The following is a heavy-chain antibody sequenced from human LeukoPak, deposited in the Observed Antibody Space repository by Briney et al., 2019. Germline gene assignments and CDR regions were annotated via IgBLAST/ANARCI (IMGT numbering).Heavy chain of an antibody. D-gene: IGHD2-21*02. CDR2: ISYDGSNK. CDR3: AKDRGDCGGDCSDCDY. Sequence: PVGSLRLSCAASGFTFSSYGMHWVRQAPGKGLEWVAVISYDGSNKYYAYSVKGRFTISRDNSKNTLYLQMNSLRAEDTAVYYCAKDRGDCGGDCSDCDYWGQGTLVTVSS. CDR1: GFTFSSYG. J-gene: IGHJ4*02. V-gene: IGHV3-30*18.